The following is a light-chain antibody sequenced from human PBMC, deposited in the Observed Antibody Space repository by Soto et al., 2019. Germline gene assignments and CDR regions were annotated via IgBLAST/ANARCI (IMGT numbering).Light chain of an antibody. CDR3: MQALQTPGLT. CDR1: QSLLHSNGYNY. Sequence: DIVMTQSPLSLPVTPGEPASISCRSSQSLLHSNGYNYLDWYLQKPGQSPQLLIYLGSNRASGVPDRFSGSGSGTAFTLKISRVEAEDVGVYYCMQALQTPGLTFGGGTKVEIK. J-gene: IGKJ4*01. V-gene: IGKV2-28*01. CDR2: LGS.